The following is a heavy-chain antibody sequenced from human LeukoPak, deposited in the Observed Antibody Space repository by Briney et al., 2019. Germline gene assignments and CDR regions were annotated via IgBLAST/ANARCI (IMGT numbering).Heavy chain of an antibody. V-gene: IGHV1-69*13. D-gene: IGHD3-3*01. J-gene: IGHJ3*02. Sequence: EASVKVSCKASGGTFSSYAISWVRQAPGQGLEWMGGIIPIFGTANYAQKFQGRVTITADESTSTAYMELSSLRSEDTAVYYCARLNSPYYDFWSGYSAFDIWGQGAMDTVSS. CDR3: ARLNSPYYDFWSGYSAFDI. CDR2: IIPIFGTA. CDR1: GGTFSSYA.